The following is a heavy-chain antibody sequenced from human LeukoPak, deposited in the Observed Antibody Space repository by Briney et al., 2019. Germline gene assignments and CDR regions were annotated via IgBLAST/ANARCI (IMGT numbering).Heavy chain of an antibody. J-gene: IGHJ4*02. Sequence: GGSLRLSCAASGFTLSTYSMNWVRQAPGKGLEWVSYIRASSSTTYYADSVKGRFTVSRDNAKNSLYLKMSSLRDEDTAVYYCAREDGSGSFLYYWGQGTLVTVSS. D-gene: IGHD3-10*01. CDR3: AREDGSGSFLYY. CDR1: GFTLSTYS. CDR2: IRASSSTT. V-gene: IGHV3-48*02.